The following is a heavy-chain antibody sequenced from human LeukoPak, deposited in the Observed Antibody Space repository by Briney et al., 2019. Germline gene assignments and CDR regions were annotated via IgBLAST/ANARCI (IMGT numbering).Heavy chain of an antibody. CDR1: GGSISSYY. CDR3: ASSGYSYGYDAFDI. D-gene: IGHD5-18*01. CDR2: IYYSGST. V-gene: IGHV4-59*01. J-gene: IGHJ3*02. Sequence: SETLSLTCTVSGGSISSYYWSWIRQPPGKGPEWIGYIYYSGSTNYNPSLKSRVTISVDTSKNQFSLKLSSVTAADTAVYYCASSGYSYGYDAFDIWGQGTMVTVSS.